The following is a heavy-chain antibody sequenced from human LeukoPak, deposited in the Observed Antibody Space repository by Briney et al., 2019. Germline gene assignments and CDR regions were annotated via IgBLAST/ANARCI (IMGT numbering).Heavy chain of an antibody. J-gene: IGHJ3*02. D-gene: IGHD3-16*02. CDR3: ASVPIPQGNYPNDALDI. CDR1: GFTFSIYYG. V-gene: IGHV1-18*01. CDR2: INTYNGNT. Sequence: ASVKVSCKASGFTFSIYYGISWVRQAPGQGLEWMGWINTYNGNTKSAQRLQGRVSMTTDTSASIAYLELRSLRLDDTAVYFCASVPIPQGNYPNDALDIWGQGTMVTVSS.